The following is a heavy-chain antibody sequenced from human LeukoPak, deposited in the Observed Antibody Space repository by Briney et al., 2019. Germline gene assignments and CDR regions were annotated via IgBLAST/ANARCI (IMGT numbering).Heavy chain of an antibody. CDR1: GVSISSSSYY. D-gene: IGHD1-26*01. J-gene: IGHJ5*02. Sequence: PSETLSLTGTVSGVSISSSSYYWGWIRQPPGKGLEWIGCIYYSGSTYYNPSLKSRVTISVDTSKNQFSLRRSSVTAADTAVYYCARHREWENWFDPWGQGTLVTVSS. CDR2: IYYSGST. V-gene: IGHV4-39*01. CDR3: ARHREWENWFDP.